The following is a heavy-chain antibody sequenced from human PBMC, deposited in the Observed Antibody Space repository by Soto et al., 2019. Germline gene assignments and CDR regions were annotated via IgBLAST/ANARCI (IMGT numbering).Heavy chain of an antibody. V-gene: IGHV4-31*03. Sequence: QVQLQESGPGLVKPSQTLSLTCTVSGGSISSGGYYWSWIRQHPGKGLEWIGYIYYSGSTYYNPSLQSRVTISVDTSKNQFSLKLSSVTAADTAVYYCARDRIVGATNGMDVWGQGTTVTVSS. CDR3: ARDRIVGATNGMDV. D-gene: IGHD1-26*01. CDR2: IYYSGST. J-gene: IGHJ6*02. CDR1: GGSISSGGYY.